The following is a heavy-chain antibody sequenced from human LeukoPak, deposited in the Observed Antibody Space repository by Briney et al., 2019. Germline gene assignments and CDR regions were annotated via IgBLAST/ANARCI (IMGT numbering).Heavy chain of an antibody. V-gene: IGHV1-18*01. CDR1: GYTFTSYG. J-gene: IGHJ4*02. CDR2: ISAYNGNT. Sequence: ASVKVSCKASGYTFTSYGISWMRQAPGQGLEWMGWISAYNGNTKYAQKLQGRVTVTTDTSTSTAYMELRSLRSDDTAVYYCARVRPYYYDTSGCDYWGQGTLVTVSS. D-gene: IGHD3-22*01. CDR3: ARVRPYYYDTSGCDY.